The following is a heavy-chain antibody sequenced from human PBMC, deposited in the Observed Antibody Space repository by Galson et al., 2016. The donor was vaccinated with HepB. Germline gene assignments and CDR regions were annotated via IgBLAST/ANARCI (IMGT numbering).Heavy chain of an antibody. CDR3: AHSPVLDASGSHRKGFDP. Sequence: ALVKPTQTLTLTCTFSGFSLSTSAVGVGWIRQPPGKALEWLALIYGDDDKCYSPSLESRLTITQDTLKNQVVLRMTNMDPVDTATYYCAHSPVLDASGSHRKGFDPWGQGTLVTVSS. V-gene: IGHV2-5*02. J-gene: IGHJ5*02. D-gene: IGHD3-10*01. CDR1: GFSLSTSAVG. CDR2: IYGDDDK.